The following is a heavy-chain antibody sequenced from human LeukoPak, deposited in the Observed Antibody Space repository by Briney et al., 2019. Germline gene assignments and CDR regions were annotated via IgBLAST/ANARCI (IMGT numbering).Heavy chain of an antibody. CDR2: INPNSGGT. CDR3: VREIRVGNWFDP. J-gene: IGHJ5*02. D-gene: IGHD3-10*01. V-gene: IGHV1-2*06. CDR1: GYTFTGYY. Sequence: ASVKVSCKASGYTFTGYYMHWVRQAPGQGLEWMGRINPNSGGTNYAQKFQGRVTMTRDTSISTAYMELSRLRSDDTAVYYCVREIRVGNWFDPWGQGTLVTVSS.